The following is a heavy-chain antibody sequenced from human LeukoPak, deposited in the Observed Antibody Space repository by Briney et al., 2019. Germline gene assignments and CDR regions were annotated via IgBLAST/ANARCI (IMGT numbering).Heavy chain of an antibody. CDR1: GFTFSTYA. V-gene: IGHV3-23*01. CDR2: ISGSGGSI. J-gene: IGHJ6*02. Sequence: PGGSLRLSCAASGFTFSTYAMSWVRQAPGKGLEWVSAISGSGGSIYYADSVKGRFTISRDNSKNTLYLQMNSLRAEDTAVYYCPNHDGGYYYYYGMDVWGQGTTVTVSS. CDR3: PNHDGGYYYYYGMDV. D-gene: IGHD1-1*01.